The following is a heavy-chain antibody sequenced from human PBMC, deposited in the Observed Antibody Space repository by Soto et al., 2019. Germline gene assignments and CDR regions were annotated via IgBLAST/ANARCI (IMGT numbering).Heavy chain of an antibody. Sequence: PSETLSLTCAVYGGSFSGYYWSWIRQPPGKGLEWIGEINHSGSTNYNPSLKSRVTISVGTSKNQFSLKLSSVTAADTAVYYCARGSGYSYGYHYYYYGMDVWGQGTTVTVSS. V-gene: IGHV4-34*01. J-gene: IGHJ6*02. CDR1: GGSFSGYY. CDR3: ARGSGYSYGYHYYYYGMDV. D-gene: IGHD5-18*01. CDR2: INHSGST.